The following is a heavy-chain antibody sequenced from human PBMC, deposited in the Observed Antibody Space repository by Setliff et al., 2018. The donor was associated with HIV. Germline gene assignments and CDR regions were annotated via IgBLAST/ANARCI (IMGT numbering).Heavy chain of an antibody. J-gene: IGHJ4*02. D-gene: IGHD3-22*01. V-gene: IGHV3-23*01. Sequence: GGSLRLSCAASGFTFDRYWMHWVRQAPGKGLEWVSTITDSGDSTYYADSVKGRFTISRDNSKNTLYLQMNSLTDADTALYYCVKVPGSGIVRYFDYWGQGTLVTVSS. CDR2: ITDSGDST. CDR3: VKVPGSGIVRYFDY. CDR1: GFTFDRYW.